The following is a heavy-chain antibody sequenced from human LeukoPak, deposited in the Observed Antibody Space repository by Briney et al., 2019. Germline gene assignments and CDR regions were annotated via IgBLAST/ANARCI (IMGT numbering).Heavy chain of an antibody. CDR1: GYTLTELS. CDR2: FDPEGGET. CDR3: ATGVLRYFDWLLLDY. Sequence: ASVKVSCKVSGYTLTELSMHWVRQAPGKGLEWMGGFDPEGGETIYAQKFQGRVTMTEDTSTDTAYMELSSLRSEDTAVYYCATGVLRYFDWLLLDYWGQGTLVTVSS. J-gene: IGHJ4*02. D-gene: IGHD3-9*01. V-gene: IGHV1-24*01.